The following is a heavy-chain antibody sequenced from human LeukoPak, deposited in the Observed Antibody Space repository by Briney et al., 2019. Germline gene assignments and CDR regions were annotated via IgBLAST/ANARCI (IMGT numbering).Heavy chain of an antibody. Sequence: GGSLRLSCAASGFTFSNAWMSWVRQAPGKGLECVGRIKSKTDGGTTDYAAPVKGRFTISRDDSKNTLYLQMNSLKTEDTAVYYCTTEGDDYSNDWFDPWGQGTLVTVSS. CDR3: TTEGDDYSNDWFDP. CDR2: IKSKTDGGTT. V-gene: IGHV3-15*01. J-gene: IGHJ5*02. CDR1: GFTFSNAW. D-gene: IGHD4-11*01.